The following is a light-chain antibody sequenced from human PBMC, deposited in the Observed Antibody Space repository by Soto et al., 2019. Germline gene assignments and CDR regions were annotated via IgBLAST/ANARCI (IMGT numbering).Light chain of an antibody. CDR1: QSVSSSY. CDR3: QKYVSSQT. V-gene: IGKV3-20*01. Sequence: EIVLTQSPGTLSLSPGERATLSCRASQSVSSSYLAWYQQKPGQAPRLLIYGASSRATGIPDRFRRSGSGTGFTLTISRLDPDDFAVYYCQKYVSSQTFGQGTKVEIK. CDR2: GAS. J-gene: IGKJ1*01.